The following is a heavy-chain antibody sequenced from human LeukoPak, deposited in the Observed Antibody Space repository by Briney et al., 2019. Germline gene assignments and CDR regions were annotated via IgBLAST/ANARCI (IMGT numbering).Heavy chain of an antibody. CDR3: ARLGIRRPYLPIAAAGPYYYYYGMDV. Sequence: SETLSLTCTVSGGSISSYYWSWIRQPPGKGLEWIGYIYYSGSTNYNPSLKSRVTISVDTSKNQFSLKLSSVTAADTAVYYCARLGIRRPYLPIAAAGPYYYYYGMDVWGQGTTVTVSS. V-gene: IGHV4-59*08. CDR2: IYYSGST. J-gene: IGHJ6*02. D-gene: IGHD6-13*01. CDR1: GGSISSYY.